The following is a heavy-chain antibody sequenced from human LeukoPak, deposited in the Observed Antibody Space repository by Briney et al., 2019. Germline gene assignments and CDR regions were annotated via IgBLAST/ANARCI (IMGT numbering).Heavy chain of an antibody. D-gene: IGHD3-22*01. V-gene: IGHV4-59*01. CDR1: GGSISGYY. Sequence: NPSETLSPTCTVSGGSISGYYWSWIRQSPGKGLEWIGYIYYSGSTNYNPSLKSRVTISLDTSKNQFSLKLSSVTAADTAVYYCARSTWLLDKWGQGTLVTVSS. J-gene: IGHJ4*02. CDR3: ARSTWLLDK. CDR2: IYYSGST.